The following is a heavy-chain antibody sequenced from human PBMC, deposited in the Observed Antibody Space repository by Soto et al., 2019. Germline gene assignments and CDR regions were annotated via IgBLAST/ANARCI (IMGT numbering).Heavy chain of an antibody. J-gene: IGHJ5*02. Sequence: GGSLRLSCAASGFTFSSYWMSWVRQAPGKGLEWVANIKQDGSGKYYVDSVKGRFTISRDNAKNSLYLQMNSLRAEDTAVYYCARYLAYYDFWSGYSNWFDPWGQGTLVTVSS. D-gene: IGHD3-3*01. V-gene: IGHV3-7*05. CDR1: GFTFSSYW. CDR2: IKQDGSGK. CDR3: ARYLAYYDFWSGYSNWFDP.